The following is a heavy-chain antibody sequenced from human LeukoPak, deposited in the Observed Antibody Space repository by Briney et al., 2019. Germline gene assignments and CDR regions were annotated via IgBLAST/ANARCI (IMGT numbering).Heavy chain of an antibody. CDR2: ISGSGGST. J-gene: IGHJ1*01. CDR3: ARDRGAVGCFQH. D-gene: IGHD3-10*01. CDR1: GFTFSSYA. V-gene: IGHV3-23*01. Sequence: GGSLRLSCAASGFTFSSYAMSWVRQAPGKGLEWVSAISGSGGSTYYADSVKGRFTISRDNSKNTLYLQMNSLRAEDTAVYYCARDRGAVGCFQHWGQGTLVTVSS.